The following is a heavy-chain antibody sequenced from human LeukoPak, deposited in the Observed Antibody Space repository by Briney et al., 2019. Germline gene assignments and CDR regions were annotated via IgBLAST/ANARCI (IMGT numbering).Heavy chain of an antibody. J-gene: IGHJ4*02. CDR1: GFTFSSYG. D-gene: IGHD2-2*01. V-gene: IGHV3-30*02. Sequence: GGSLRLSCAASGFTFSSYGMHWVRQAPGKGLEWVAFIRYDGSNKYYAASVKGRFTISRDNSKNTLYLQMNSLRAEDTAVYYCAKERLGYCSSTSCYCFDYWGREPWSPSPQ. CDR3: AKERLGYCSSTSCYCFDY. CDR2: IRYDGSNK.